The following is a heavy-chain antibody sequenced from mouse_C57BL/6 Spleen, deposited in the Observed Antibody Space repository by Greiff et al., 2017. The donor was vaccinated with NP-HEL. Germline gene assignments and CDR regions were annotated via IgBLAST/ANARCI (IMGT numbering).Heavy chain of an antibody. CDR1: GYTFTSYD. CDR2: IYPRDGST. J-gene: IGHJ3*01. D-gene: IGHD1-1*01. CDR3: AREGTVVPFAY. Sequence: VQLVESGPELVKPGASVKLSCKASGYTFTSYDINWVKQRPGQGLEWIGWIYPRDGSTKYNEKFKGKATLTVDTSSSTAYMELHSLTSEDSAVYFCAREGTVVPFAYWGQGTLVTVSA. V-gene: IGHV1-85*01.